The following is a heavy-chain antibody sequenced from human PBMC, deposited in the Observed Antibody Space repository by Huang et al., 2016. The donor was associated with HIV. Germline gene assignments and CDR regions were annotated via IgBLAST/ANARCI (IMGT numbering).Heavy chain of an antibody. CDR3: ATNNWNDSYYYFMDV. D-gene: IGHD1-20*01. CDR1: GGSISSSGYY. Sequence: QLQLQESGPGLVKPSETLSLTCTVSGGSISSSGYYWGWIRQPPGKGLEWIGIIYHSGSTYYNPSLRSRVTIFIDTSKIQFSLKLKSVTPADTAVYYCATNNWNDSYYYFMDVWGKGTTVTVSS. V-gene: IGHV4-39*01. J-gene: IGHJ6*03. CDR2: IYHSGST.